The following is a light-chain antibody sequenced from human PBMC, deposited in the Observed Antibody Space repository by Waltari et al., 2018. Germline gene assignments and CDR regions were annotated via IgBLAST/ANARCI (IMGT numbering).Light chain of an antibody. CDR2: GAS. J-gene: IGKJ1*01. CDR3: QQYASSPPT. CDR1: QSVTSDF. V-gene: IGKV3-20*01. Sequence: DIVLTQSPGTLSLSPGQKATLSCGASQSVTSDFLAWYQQKAGQAPRLLIYGASSRATGIPDRFGGSGSGSDFTLTISRLDPDDFAVYYCQQYASSPPTFRQGTKVEIK.